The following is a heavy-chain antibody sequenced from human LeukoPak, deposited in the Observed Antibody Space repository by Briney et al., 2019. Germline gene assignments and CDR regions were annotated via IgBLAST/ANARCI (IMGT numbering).Heavy chain of an antibody. D-gene: IGHD2-21*01. CDR2: IYYSGST. J-gene: IGHJ6*03. CDR3: ARPRIPYYYYMDV. Sequence: SETLSLTCTVSGGSISSSSYYWGWIRQPPGKGLEWIGSIYYSGSTYYNPSLKSRVTISVDTSKNQFSLKLSSVTAADTAVYYCARPRIPYYYYMDVWGKGTTVTVSS. CDR1: GGSISSSSYY. V-gene: IGHV4-39*01.